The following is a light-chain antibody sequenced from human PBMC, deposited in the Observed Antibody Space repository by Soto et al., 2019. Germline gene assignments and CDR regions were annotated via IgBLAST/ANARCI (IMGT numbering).Light chain of an antibody. CDR2: DTS. Sequence: DIQMTQSPSTLSASVGDRVTITCRASQNINSWLAWYQQKPGKAPKLLIYDTSYLESGVPSRFSGSGSGTEFTLTISSLQPDDLATYYCQQYNGFWTFGQGTKV. CDR1: QNINSW. J-gene: IGKJ1*01. CDR3: QQYNGFWT. V-gene: IGKV1-5*01.